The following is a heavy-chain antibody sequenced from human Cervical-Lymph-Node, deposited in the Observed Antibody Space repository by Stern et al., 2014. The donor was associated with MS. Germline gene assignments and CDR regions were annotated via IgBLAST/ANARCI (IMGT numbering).Heavy chain of an antibody. CDR1: GDSVSTNSAP. CDR3: AREKSSSHDY. Sequence: QVQLQQSGPGLVKPSQTLSLTCVISGDSVSTNSAPWSWIRQSPSRGLEWLGRTYSRSQWYNDYSVPVNSRITLNPSPPQHRFPLQLNSVMHEDTAVYYCAREKSSSHDYWGQGTLVTVSS. CDR2: TYSRSQWYN. V-gene: IGHV6-1*01. J-gene: IGHJ4*02. D-gene: IGHD6-19*01.